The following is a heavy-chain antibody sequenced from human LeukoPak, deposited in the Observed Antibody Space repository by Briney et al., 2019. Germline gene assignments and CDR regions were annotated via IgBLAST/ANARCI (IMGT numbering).Heavy chain of an antibody. CDR1: GGSFSGYY. J-gene: IGHJ4*02. Sequence: SETLSLTCAVYGGSFSGYYWSWIRQPPGKGLEWIGEINHSGSTNYNPSLKSRVAISVDTSKNQFSLKLSSVTAADTAVYYCARGGYYDYIWGSYRSDYFDYWGQGTLVTVSS. CDR2: INHSGST. D-gene: IGHD3-16*02. V-gene: IGHV4-34*01. CDR3: ARGGYYDYIWGSYRSDYFDY.